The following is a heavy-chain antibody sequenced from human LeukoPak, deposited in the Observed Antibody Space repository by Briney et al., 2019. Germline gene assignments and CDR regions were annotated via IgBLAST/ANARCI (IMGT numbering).Heavy chain of an antibody. CDR3: AREDHSNNNY. V-gene: IGHV3-7*01. D-gene: IGHD4-11*01. J-gene: IGHJ4*02. Sequence: GGSLRLSCAVSGFSFSSYWMSWVRQAPGKGPEWVANIKQDGGERFYVDSVKGRFTISRDNAKNSLYLQMNSLRVEDTAVYYCAREDHSNNNYWGQGTLVTVSS. CDR1: GFSFSSYW. CDR2: IKQDGGER.